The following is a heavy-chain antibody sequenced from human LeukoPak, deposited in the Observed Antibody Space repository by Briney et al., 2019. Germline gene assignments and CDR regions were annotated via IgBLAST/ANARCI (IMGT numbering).Heavy chain of an antibody. Sequence: GGSLRLSCAASGFTFSSYSMNWVRQAPGKGLEWVSSISPSSYYIFYADSVKGRFTISRDSAKNSLYLQMNSLRAEDTAVYYCARVSGGMDVWGQGTTVTVSS. J-gene: IGHJ6*02. CDR1: GFTFSSYS. D-gene: IGHD2/OR15-2a*01. CDR3: ARVSGGMDV. CDR2: ISPSSYYI. V-gene: IGHV3-21*01.